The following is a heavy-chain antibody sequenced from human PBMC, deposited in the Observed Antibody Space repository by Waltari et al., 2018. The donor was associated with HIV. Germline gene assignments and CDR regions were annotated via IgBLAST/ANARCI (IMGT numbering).Heavy chain of an antibody. J-gene: IGHJ4*02. D-gene: IGHD3-3*01. CDR2: ISGSGGST. CDR1: GFTFSSYA. Sequence: EVQLLESGGGLVQPGGSLRLSCAASGFTFSSYAMSWVRQAPGKGLEWVSAISGSGGSTYYADSVKGRFTIYRDNSKNTLYLQMNSLRAEDTAVYYCAKGSHTIFGVVIISPYDYWGQGTLVTVSS. CDR3: AKGSHTIFGVVIISPYDY. V-gene: IGHV3-23*01.